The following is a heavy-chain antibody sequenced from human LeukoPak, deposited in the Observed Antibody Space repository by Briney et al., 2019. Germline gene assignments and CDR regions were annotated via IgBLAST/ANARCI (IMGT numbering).Heavy chain of an antibody. V-gene: IGHV4-61*02. CDR2: IYTSGST. CDR1: GGSISSGSYY. Sequence: SETLSLTCTVSGGSISSGSYYRSWIRQPAGTGLEWIGRIYTSGSTNYNPSLKSRVTISVDTSKNQFSLKLSSVTAADTAVYYCAADGYNFFDYWGQGTLVTVSS. J-gene: IGHJ4*02. CDR3: AADGYNFFDY. D-gene: IGHD5-24*01.